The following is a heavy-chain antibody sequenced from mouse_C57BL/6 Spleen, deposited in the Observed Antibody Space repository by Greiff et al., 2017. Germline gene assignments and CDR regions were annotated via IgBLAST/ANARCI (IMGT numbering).Heavy chain of an antibody. D-gene: IGHD4-1*01. V-gene: IGHV5-6*02. CDR3: ARRLTGDSAWFAY. CDR2: ISSGGSYT. Sequence: EVKLVESGGDLVKPGGSLKLSCAASGFTFSSYGMSWVRQTPDKRLEWVATISSGGSYTYYPDSVKGRFTISRDNAKNTLYLQMSSLKSEDTAMYYCARRLTGDSAWFAYWGQGTLVTVSA. J-gene: IGHJ3*01. CDR1: GFTFSSYG.